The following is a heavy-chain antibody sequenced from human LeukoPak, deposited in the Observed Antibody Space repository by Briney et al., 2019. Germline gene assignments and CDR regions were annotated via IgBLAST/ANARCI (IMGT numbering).Heavy chain of an antibody. CDR2: IYYSGST. CDR1: GGSISSYY. Sequence: PETLSLTCTVSGGSISSYYWSWIRQPPGKGLEWIGYIYYSGSTNYNPSLKSRVTISVDTSKNQFSLKLSSVTAADTAVYYCTSDGYSYGYYMDVWGKGTTVIVSS. CDR3: TSDGYSYGYYMDV. V-gene: IGHV4-59*01. D-gene: IGHD5-18*01. J-gene: IGHJ6*03.